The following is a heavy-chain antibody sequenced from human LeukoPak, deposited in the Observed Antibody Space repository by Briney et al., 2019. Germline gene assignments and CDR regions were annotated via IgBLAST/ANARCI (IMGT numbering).Heavy chain of an antibody. CDR2: IRYDRRNQ. D-gene: IGHD7-27*01. J-gene: IGHJ4*02. CDR3: AKDGNWARFEN. V-gene: IGHV3-30*02. Sequence: GGSLRLSCAASGFTFRSYSMTWVRQAPGKGLEWVAFIRYDRRNQYYADSVKGRFTISRDNSKNTLYLQMNSLRAEDTAVYYCAKDGNWARFENWGQGTLVTVSS. CDR1: GFTFRSYS.